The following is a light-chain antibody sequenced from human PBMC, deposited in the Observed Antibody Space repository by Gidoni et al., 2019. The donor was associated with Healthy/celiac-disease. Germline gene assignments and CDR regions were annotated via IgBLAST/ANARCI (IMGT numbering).Light chain of an antibody. J-gene: IGKJ4*01. CDR3: QQSYSTPLT. V-gene: IGKV1-39*01. Sequence: DITMTQSPSSLSASVGDRVTITGLASQRISSYLSWYQPKPGHAPKLLIYAASSLQSGVPSRFSGSGSGTDFTLTISSLQPEDFATYYCQQSYSTPLTFGGGTKVEIK. CDR1: QRISSY. CDR2: AAS.